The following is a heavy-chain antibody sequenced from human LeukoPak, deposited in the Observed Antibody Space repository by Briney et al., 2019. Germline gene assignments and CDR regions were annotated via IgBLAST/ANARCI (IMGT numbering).Heavy chain of an antibody. D-gene: IGHD5-18*01. V-gene: IGHV3-48*03. J-gene: IGHJ3*02. Sequence: GGSLRLSCAASGFTFSRYEMNWVRQAPGKGLEWVSYISSSGSTIYYADSVKGRFTISRDNAKNSLYLQMNSLRAEDTAVYYCARGGYSYGYWFFAFDIWGQGTMVTVSS. CDR2: ISSSGSTI. CDR3: ARGGYSYGYWFFAFDI. CDR1: GFTFSRYE.